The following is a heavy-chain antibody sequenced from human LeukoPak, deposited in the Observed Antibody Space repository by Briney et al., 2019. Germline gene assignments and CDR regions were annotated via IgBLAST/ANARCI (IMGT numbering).Heavy chain of an antibody. V-gene: IGHV1-46*01. CDR1: GYTFTRYD. Sequence: ASVKVSCKASGYTFTRYDMHWVGQAPGQALEWRGIISPSGEITRYAQKFQGRVTMTRDTSTRTVYLDLSSLRSEDTAVYYCARGRDYYAVSGYHNWFDAWGQGTLVTVSS. J-gene: IGHJ5*02. D-gene: IGHD3-22*01. CDR2: ISPSGEIT. CDR3: ARGRDYYAVSGYHNWFDA.